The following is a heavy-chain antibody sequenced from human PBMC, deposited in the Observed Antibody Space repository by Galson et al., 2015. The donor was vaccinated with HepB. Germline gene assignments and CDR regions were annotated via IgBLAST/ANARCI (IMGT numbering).Heavy chain of an antibody. V-gene: IGHV4-61*02. CDR1: GGSISSGSYY. CDR3: ARASPLRFTIFGVVPQYYFDY. J-gene: IGHJ4*02. CDR2: IYTSGST. Sequence: TLSLTCTVSGGSISSGSYYWRWIRQPAGKGLEWIGRIYTSGSTNYNPSLKSRVTISVDTSKNQFSLKLSSVTAADPAVYYCARASPLRFTIFGVVPQYYFDYWGQGTLVTVSS. D-gene: IGHD3-3*01.